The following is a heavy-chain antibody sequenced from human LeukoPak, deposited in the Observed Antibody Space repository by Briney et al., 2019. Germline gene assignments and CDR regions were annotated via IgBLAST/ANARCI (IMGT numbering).Heavy chain of an antibody. J-gene: IGHJ4*02. CDR3: ARAAGGSYYFDY. V-gene: IGHV1-69*01. CDR1: YA. Sequence: YAISXVRQAPGQGLEWMGGIIPIFGTANYAQKFQGRVTITADESTSTAYMELSSLRSEDTAVYYCARAAGGSYYFDYWGQGTLVTVSS. CDR2: IIPIFGTA. D-gene: IGHD1-26*01.